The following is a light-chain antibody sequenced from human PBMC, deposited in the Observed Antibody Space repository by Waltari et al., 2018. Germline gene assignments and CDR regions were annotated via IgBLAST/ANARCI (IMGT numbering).Light chain of an antibody. J-gene: IGKJ4*01. CDR3: QQYNNWLT. CDR1: HSVSSN. Sequence: LSCRASHSVSSNLAWYQQKPGQTPRLLIYGASARATGIPARFSGSGSGTEFTLTISSLQSEDFAVYYCQQYNNWLTFGGGTKVEIK. CDR2: GAS. V-gene: IGKV3-15*01.